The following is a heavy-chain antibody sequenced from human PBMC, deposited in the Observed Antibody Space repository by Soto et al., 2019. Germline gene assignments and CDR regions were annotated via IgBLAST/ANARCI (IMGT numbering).Heavy chain of an antibody. J-gene: IGHJ4*02. D-gene: IGHD1-1*01. V-gene: IGHV4-4*07. CDR3: ARGSRSELGTGEF. Sequence: QVRLQESGPGLVKPSETLSLTCTVSGASISNYYWSWIRQPAGKGLECLGRIYASGTTTYNPFLRSRGTMSVDTAKNQFSLKLNSGTAADTAVYFCARGSRSELGTGEFWGQGTLVTVSS. CDR2: IYASGTT. CDR1: GASISNYY.